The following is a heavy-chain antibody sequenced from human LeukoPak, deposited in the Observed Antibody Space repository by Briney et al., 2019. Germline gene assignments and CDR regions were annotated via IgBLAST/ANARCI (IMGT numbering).Heavy chain of an antibody. CDR2: LYSGGST. CDR1: GFTVSNND. V-gene: IGHV3-66*01. J-gene: IGHJ4*02. D-gene: IGHD3-10*01. Sequence: GGSLRLSCAASGFTVSNNDMTWVRQAPGKGLQWVSGLYSGGSTTYADSVKGRFSISRDNLKNTLYLQMNSLRAEDTAVYYCARAFQYGSGTYPYSLGGQGTLVTVSS. CDR3: ARAFQYGSGTYPYSL.